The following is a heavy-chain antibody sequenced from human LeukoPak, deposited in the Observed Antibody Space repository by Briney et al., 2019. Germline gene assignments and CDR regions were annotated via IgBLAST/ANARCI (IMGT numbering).Heavy chain of an antibody. CDR3: ARDLNDFWSGYSYDY. CDR2: IRSSSSTI. CDR1: GFTFSSYS. D-gene: IGHD3-3*01. Sequence: TGGSLRLSCAASGFTFSSYSMNWVRQAPGKGLEWVSYIRSSSSTIYYADSVKGRFTISRDSAKNSLYLQMNSLRAEDTAVYYCARDLNDFWSGYSYDYWGQGTLVTVSS. J-gene: IGHJ4*02. V-gene: IGHV3-48*01.